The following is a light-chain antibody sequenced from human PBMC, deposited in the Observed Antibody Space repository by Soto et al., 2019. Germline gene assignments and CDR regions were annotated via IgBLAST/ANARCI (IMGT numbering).Light chain of an antibody. J-gene: IGKJ2*01. CDR1: QSVSSY. V-gene: IGKV3-11*01. CDR3: QQRSNWPRT. Sequence: EIVLTQSPATLSLSPGERATLSCRASQSVSSYLAWYQQKPGQAPRLLIYDASNRATGIPARFSGSGSGTDFTLTSSSLEPEDFAVYYCQQRSNWPRTFGQRTKLEIK. CDR2: DAS.